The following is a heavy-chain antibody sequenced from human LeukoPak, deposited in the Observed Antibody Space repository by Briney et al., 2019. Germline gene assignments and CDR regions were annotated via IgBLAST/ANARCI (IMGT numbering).Heavy chain of an antibody. Sequence: PGGSLRLSCAASGFSFSTYEMNWVRQAPGKGLEWVSFISSSGSSIHYADSVKGRFSISRDNAKNSLYLQMNSLRAEDTAVYYCARDASSSGWFFDPWGQGTLVSVSS. V-gene: IGHV3-48*03. J-gene: IGHJ5*02. CDR1: GFSFSTYE. CDR2: ISSSGSSI. CDR3: ARDASSSGWFFDP. D-gene: IGHD6-19*01.